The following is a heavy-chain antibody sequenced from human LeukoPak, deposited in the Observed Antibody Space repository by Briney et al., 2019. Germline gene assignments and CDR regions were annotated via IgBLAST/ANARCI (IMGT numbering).Heavy chain of an antibody. D-gene: IGHD5-18*01. CDR1: GFTFSSYA. V-gene: IGHV3-23*01. Sequence: GGSLRLSCAASGFTFSSYAMSWVRQAPGKGLEWVSAISGSGGSTYYADSVKGRSTISRDNSKNTLYLQMSSLRADDTALFYCAKGTQQYGFQDWGQGTLVTVSS. CDR2: ISGSGGST. CDR3: AKGTQQYGFQD. J-gene: IGHJ1*01.